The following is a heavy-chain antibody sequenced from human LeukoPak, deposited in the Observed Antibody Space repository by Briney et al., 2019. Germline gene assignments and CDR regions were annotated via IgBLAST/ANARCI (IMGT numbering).Heavy chain of an antibody. J-gene: IGHJ4*02. Sequence: GGSLRLSCAASGFTFSSYGMHWVRQAPGKGLEWVAVISYDGSNKYYADSVKGRFTISRDNSKNTLYLQMNSLRAEDTAVYYCAKEGHGSSPDYRGQGTLVTVSS. CDR2: ISYDGSNK. CDR3: AKEGHGSSPDY. V-gene: IGHV3-30*18. CDR1: GFTFSSYG. D-gene: IGHD6-13*01.